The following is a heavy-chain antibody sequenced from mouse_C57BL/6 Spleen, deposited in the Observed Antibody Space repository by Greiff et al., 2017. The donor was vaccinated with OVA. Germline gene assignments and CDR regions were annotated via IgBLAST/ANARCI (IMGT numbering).Heavy chain of an antibody. CDR3: AREGTGSFDY. V-gene: IGHV3-6*01. J-gene: IGHJ2*01. CDR1: GYSITSGYY. D-gene: IGHD4-1*01. CDR2: ISYDGSN. Sequence: EVHLVESGPGLVKPSQSLSLTCSVTGYSITSGYYWNWIRQFPGNKLEWMGYISYDGSNNYNPSLKNRISITRDTSKNQFFLKLNSVTTEDTATYYCAREGTGSFDYWGQGTTLTVSS.